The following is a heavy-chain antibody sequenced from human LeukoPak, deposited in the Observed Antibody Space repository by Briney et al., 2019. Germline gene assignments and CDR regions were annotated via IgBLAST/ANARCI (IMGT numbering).Heavy chain of an antibody. J-gene: IGHJ4*02. CDR2: INSDGSST. V-gene: IGHV3-74*01. CDR3: ARAHPAAGTIYGY. CDR1: GFTFSSYW. Sequence: GGSLRLSCAASGFTFSSYWMHWVRQAPGKGLVWVSRINSDGSSTSYADSAKGRFTISRDNAKNTLYLQMNSLRAEDTAVYYCARAHPAAGTIYGYWGQGTLVTVSS. D-gene: IGHD6-13*01.